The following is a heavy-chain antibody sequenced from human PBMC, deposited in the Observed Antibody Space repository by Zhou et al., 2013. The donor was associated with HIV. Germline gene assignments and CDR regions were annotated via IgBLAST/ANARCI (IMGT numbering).Heavy chain of an antibody. Sequence: QVQLVQSGAEVKKPGSSVKVSCKASGGTFSSYAISWVRQAPGQGLEWMGRIIPILGIANYAQKFQGRVTITADKSTSTAYMELSSLRSEDTAVYYCARGGFVTMVQGVIRNYYYYYMDVWGKGTTVTVSS. D-gene: IGHD3-10*01. CDR1: GGTFSSYA. CDR3: ARGGFVTMVQGVIRNYYYYYMDV. CDR2: IIPILGIA. J-gene: IGHJ6*03. V-gene: IGHV1-69*04.